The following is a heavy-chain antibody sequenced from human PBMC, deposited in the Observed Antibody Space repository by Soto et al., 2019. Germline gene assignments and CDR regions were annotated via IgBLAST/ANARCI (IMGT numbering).Heavy chain of an antibody. Sequence: QVQLVQSGAEVKKPGSSVKVSCKASGGTFSSYAISWVRQAPGQGLEWMGGIIPIFGTANYAQKFQGRVTITADESTSTAYMELSSLRSEGTAVYYCARDYDFWSGYGPNGMDVWGQGTTVTVSS. CDR3: ARDYDFWSGYGPNGMDV. CDR1: GGTFSSYA. CDR2: IIPIFGTA. D-gene: IGHD3-3*01. J-gene: IGHJ6*02. V-gene: IGHV1-69*12.